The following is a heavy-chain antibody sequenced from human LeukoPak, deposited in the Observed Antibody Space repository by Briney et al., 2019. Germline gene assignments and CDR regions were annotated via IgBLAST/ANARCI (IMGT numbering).Heavy chain of an antibody. Sequence: GGSLRLSCSASGFTFSSNAMSWVRQAPGKGLEWVSSISLRGADTNYADSVKGRFTTSRDNSKNTLYLQMNSLRAEDTAVYYCAKDLGYCSGGSCWGQGTLVTVSS. CDR3: AKDLGYCSGGSC. CDR2: ISLRGADT. D-gene: IGHD2-15*01. V-gene: IGHV3-23*01. CDR1: GFTFSSNA. J-gene: IGHJ4*02.